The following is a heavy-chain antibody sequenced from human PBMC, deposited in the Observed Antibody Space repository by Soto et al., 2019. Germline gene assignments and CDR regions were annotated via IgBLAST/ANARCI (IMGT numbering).Heavy chain of an antibody. CDR2: MNPNSGNT. D-gene: IGHD2-2*01. Sequence: VKVSCKASGYTFTSYDINWVRQATGQGLEWMGWMNPNSGNTGYAQKFQGRVTMTRNTSISTAYMELSSLRSEDTAVYYCARAYGIVVVPAATSYYMDVWGKGTTVTVS. CDR1: GYTFTSYD. J-gene: IGHJ6*03. CDR3: ARAYGIVVVPAATSYYMDV. V-gene: IGHV1-8*01.